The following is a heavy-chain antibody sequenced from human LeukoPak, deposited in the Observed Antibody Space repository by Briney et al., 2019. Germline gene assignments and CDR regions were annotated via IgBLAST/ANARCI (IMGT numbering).Heavy chain of an antibody. J-gene: IGHJ3*02. CDR1: GGTFSNYT. CDR2: FIPIFHTA. CDR3: ARDIPGSSGYFNDAFDI. D-gene: IGHD3-22*01. Sequence: SVRVSCKTSGGTFSNYTISWVRQAPRQGHEWMGRFIPIFHTANYAQKFQGRVTITTDESTNRDSKQLISLTPEDTAVYYCARDIPGSSGYFNDAFDIWGQGTLVTVSS. V-gene: IGHV1-69*05.